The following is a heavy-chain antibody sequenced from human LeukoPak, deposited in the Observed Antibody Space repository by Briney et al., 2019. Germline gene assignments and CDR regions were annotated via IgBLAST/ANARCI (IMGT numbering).Heavy chain of an antibody. CDR1: GGSISSGDYY. CDR2: IYYSGST. Sequence: SETLSLTCTVSGGSISSGDYYWSWIRQPPGKGLEWIGYIYYSGSTYYNPSLKSRVTISVDTSKNQFSLKLRSVTAADTAVYYCARSGYGACFDYWGQGTLVTVSS. CDR3: ARSGYGACFDY. V-gene: IGHV4-30-4*08. D-gene: IGHD5-12*01. J-gene: IGHJ4*02.